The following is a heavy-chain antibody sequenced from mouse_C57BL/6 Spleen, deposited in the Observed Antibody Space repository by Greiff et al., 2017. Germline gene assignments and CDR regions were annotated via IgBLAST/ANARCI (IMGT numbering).Heavy chain of an antibody. V-gene: IGHV5-17*01. J-gene: IGHJ4*01. CDR3: ARPGGYYSLYAMDY. Sequence: EVQLVESGGGLVKPGGSLKLSCAASGFTFSDYGMHWVRQAPEKGLEWVAYISSGSSTIYYADTVKGRFTISRDNAKNTLFLQMTSLRSEDTAMYYCARPGGYYSLYAMDYWGQGTSVTVSS. D-gene: IGHD2-3*01. CDR2: ISSGSSTI. CDR1: GFTFSDYG.